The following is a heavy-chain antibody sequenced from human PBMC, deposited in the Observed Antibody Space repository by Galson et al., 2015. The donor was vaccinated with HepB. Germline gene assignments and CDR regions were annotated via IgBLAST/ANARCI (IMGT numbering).Heavy chain of an antibody. V-gene: IGHV3-30*03. D-gene: IGHD4-11*01. CDR2: ISYDQKNK. CDR1: GFTFSNYG. J-gene: IGHJ6*03. Sequence: SLRLSCAASGFTFSNYGMHWVRQAPGKGLEWVAVISYDQKNKYYADSLKGRFTISRDNSKNTLYLQMNSLRAEDTAVYYCARDPTVTTPGYYYFYTDVWGKGATVTVSS. CDR3: ARDPTVTTPGYYYFYTDV.